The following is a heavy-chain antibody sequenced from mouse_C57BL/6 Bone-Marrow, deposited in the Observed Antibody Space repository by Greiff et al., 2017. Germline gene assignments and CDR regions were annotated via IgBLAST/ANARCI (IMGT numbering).Heavy chain of an antibody. CDR2: IYPRDGSP. D-gene: IGHD1-1*01. J-gene: IGHJ1*03. Sequence: QVQLQQSGHELVKPGASVKLSCKASGYTFTSYDINWVKQRPGQGLEWIGWIYPRDGSPQYNEKFKGKSTLTVDTYSSIAYMELHSLTSEDSAVYFCARLEFDGSSGDWYFDVWGTGTTVTVSS. CDR1: GYTFTSYD. CDR3: ARLEFDGSSGDWYFDV. V-gene: IGHV1-85*01.